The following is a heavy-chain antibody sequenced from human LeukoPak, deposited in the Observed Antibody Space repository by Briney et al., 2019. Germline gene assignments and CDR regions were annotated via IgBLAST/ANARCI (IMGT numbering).Heavy chain of an antibody. J-gene: IGHJ5*02. CDR3: ARVPAAAGTSWFDP. CDR1: GYTFTGYY. CDR2: INPNSGGT. V-gene: IGHV1-2*02. Sequence: ASVKVSCKASGYTFTGYYMHWVRQAPGQGLEWMGWINPNSGGTNYAQKFQGRVTMTRDTSISTAYMELSRLRSDDTAVYYCARVPAAAGTSWFDPWGQGTLVTVSS. D-gene: IGHD6-13*01.